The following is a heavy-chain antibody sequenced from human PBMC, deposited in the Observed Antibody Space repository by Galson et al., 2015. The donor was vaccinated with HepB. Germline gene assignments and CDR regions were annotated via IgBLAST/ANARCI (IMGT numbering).Heavy chain of an antibody. V-gene: IGHV3-30*04. CDR1: GFTFSTYP. J-gene: IGHJ4*02. Sequence: SLRLSCAASGFTFSTYPMHWVRQAPGKGLEWLAVISKDGTKTNYADSIEGRFTLSRDNSENTVFLQMNSLRADDMAVYYRGRDAWYNSGWYWTVDYWGQGTLVTVSS. D-gene: IGHD6-19*01. CDR3: GRDAWYNSGWYWTVDY. CDR2: ISKDGTKT.